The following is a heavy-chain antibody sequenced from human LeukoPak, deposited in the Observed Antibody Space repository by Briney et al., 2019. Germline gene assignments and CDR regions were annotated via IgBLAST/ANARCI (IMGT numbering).Heavy chain of an antibody. CDR3: ARHYSSGSYYKY. Sequence: SETLSLTCVVYGGSFSGYYWSWIRQPPGKGLKWIGEINHSGSINYNPSLKSRVTISVDTSKNQFSLKLSSVTAADTAVYYCARHYSSGSYYKYWGQGTRVTVSS. J-gene: IGHJ4*02. V-gene: IGHV4-34*01. CDR1: GGSFSGYY. CDR2: INHSGSI. D-gene: IGHD3-10*01.